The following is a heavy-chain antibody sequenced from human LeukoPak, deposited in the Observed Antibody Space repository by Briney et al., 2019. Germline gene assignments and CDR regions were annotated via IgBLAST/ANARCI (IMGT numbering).Heavy chain of an antibody. CDR3: ARAGDSSGWYYFDY. D-gene: IGHD6-19*01. CDR1: GFTFSSYA. CDR2: ISYDGSNK. V-gene: IGHV3-30*04. J-gene: IGHJ4*02. Sequence: GRSLRLSCAASGFTFSSYAMHWVRQAPRKGLEWVAVISYDGSNKYYADSVKGRFTISRDNSKNTLYLQMNSLRAEDTAVYYCARAGDSSGWYYFDYWGQGTLVTVSS.